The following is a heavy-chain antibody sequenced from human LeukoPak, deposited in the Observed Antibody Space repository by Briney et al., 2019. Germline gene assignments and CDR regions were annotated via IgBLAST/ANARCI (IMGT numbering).Heavy chain of an antibody. CDR1: GYTFTNYA. CDR2: ISGYNDNT. J-gene: IGHJ4*02. CDR3: ARVGPRGYSYDTVDY. V-gene: IGHV1-18*01. Sequence: ASVKVSCKASGYTFTNYAISWVRQAPGQGLEWMGWISGYNDNTNYAQKVQGRVTMTTDTSTSTAYMELRSLRSDDTAVYYCARVGPRGYSYDTVDYWGQGTLVTVSS. D-gene: IGHD5-18*01.